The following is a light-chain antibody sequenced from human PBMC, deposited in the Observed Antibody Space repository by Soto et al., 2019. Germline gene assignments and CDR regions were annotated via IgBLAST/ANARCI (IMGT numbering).Light chain of an antibody. Sequence: SYELTQPPSLSVAPGKTASITCGGNNIGSKSVHWYQQKPGQAPVLVIYYDSDRPSGIPERCSGSNSGNTATLTISRVEAGDEADYFCQVWDNGSDHAYVFGTGTKVTVL. J-gene: IGLJ1*01. CDR2: YDS. CDR3: QVWDNGSDHAYV. CDR1: NIGSKS. V-gene: IGLV3-21*04.